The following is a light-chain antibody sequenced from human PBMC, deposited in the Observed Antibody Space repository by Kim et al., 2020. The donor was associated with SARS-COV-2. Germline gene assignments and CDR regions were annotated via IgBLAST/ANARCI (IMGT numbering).Light chain of an antibody. V-gene: IGKV3-11*01. CDR3: QQRSNWRLT. CDR1: QSVNTY. Sequence: LSQGERATPSCRANQSVNTYLAWYQQKPGQTPRLLIYDASHRSTGIPARFSGSGSGTDFTLTISSLESEDFAVCYCQQRSNWRLTFGGGTKVDIK. CDR2: DAS. J-gene: IGKJ4*01.